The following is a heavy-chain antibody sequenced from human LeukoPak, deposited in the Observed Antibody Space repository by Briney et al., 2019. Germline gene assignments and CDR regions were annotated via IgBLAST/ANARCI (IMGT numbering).Heavy chain of an antibody. Sequence: PGGSLRLSCAASGFTFSSYWMSWVRQAPGKGLEWVANIKQDGSEKYYVDSVKGRFTISRDNAKNSLYLQMNSLRAEDTAVYYCARVGPGPLVPAADHLPDYWGQGTLVTVSS. CDR3: ARVGPGPLVPAADHLPDY. J-gene: IGHJ4*02. CDR1: GFTFSSYW. CDR2: IKQDGSEK. D-gene: IGHD2-2*01. V-gene: IGHV3-7*01.